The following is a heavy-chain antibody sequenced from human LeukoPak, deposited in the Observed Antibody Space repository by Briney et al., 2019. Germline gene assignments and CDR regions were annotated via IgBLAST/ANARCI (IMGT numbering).Heavy chain of an antibody. CDR3: ARPPQHLIRGPFDY. CDR2: ILYTGST. CDR1: GDSIRNYY. D-gene: IGHD6-13*01. Sequence: PSETLSLTCTVSGDSIRNYYWNWMRQPPGKGLEWIGHILYTGSTNYNPSLKSRVTISVDTSKNQFSLKLTSVTAADTAVYYCARPPQHLIRGPFDYWGQGTLVTVSS. V-gene: IGHV4-59*08. J-gene: IGHJ4*02.